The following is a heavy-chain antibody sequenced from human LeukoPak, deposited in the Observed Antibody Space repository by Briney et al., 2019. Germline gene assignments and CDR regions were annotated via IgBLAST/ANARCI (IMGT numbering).Heavy chain of an antibody. Sequence: PSETLSLTCAAYGGSFSGYYWSWIRQPPGKGLEWIGEINHSGSTNYNPSLKSRVTISVDTSKNQFSLKLSSVTAADTAVYYCARVVLDTATPFDYWGQGTLVTVSS. V-gene: IGHV4-34*01. J-gene: IGHJ4*02. CDR3: ARVVLDTATPFDY. CDR2: INHSGST. D-gene: IGHD5-18*01. CDR1: GGSFSGYY.